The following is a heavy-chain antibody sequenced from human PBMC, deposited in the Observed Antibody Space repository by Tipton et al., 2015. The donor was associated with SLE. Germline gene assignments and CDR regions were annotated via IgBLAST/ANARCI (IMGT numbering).Heavy chain of an antibody. J-gene: IGHJ6*03. CDR2: VFDTGST. D-gene: IGHD3-22*01. V-gene: IGHV4-59*01. Sequence: TLSLTCTVSGGSISNYYWSWIRQPPGKGLEWIGYVFDTGSTRYNPPLRSRVTISLNKSKNQFSLRLTSVTAADTAVYFCARDYFDSAGYTFIDVWGKGTTVSVSS. CDR1: GGSISNYY. CDR3: ARDYFDSAGYTFIDV.